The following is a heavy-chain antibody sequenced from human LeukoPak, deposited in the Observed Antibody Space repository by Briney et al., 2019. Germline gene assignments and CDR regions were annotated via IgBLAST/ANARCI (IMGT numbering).Heavy chain of an antibody. V-gene: IGHV3-7*01. D-gene: IGHD1-26*01. J-gene: IGHJ4*02. CDR3: ARLIVGAIDY. Sequence: GGSLRLSCATSGFTFSNFWMGWVRQAPGKGLEWAANIKQDGSEKYYVDSVKGRFTISRDNAKNSLYLQMNSLRAEDTAVYYCARLIVGAIDYWGQGTLVTVSS. CDR2: IKQDGSEK. CDR1: GFTFSNFW.